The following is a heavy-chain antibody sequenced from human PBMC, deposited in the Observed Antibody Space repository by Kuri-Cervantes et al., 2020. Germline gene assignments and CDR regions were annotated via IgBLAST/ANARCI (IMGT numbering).Heavy chain of an antibody. CDR3: ARVVWYGGNSAACDY. D-gene: IGHD4-23*01. V-gene: IGHV3-30-3*01. CDR2: ISYDGSNK. CDR1: GFTFTSYA. J-gene: IGHJ4*02. Sequence: GGSLRLSCGASGFTFTSYAMHWVRQAPGKGLEWVAVISYDGSNKYYADSVKGRFTISRDNSKNTLYLQMNSLRAEDTAVYYCARVVWYGGNSAACDYWGQGTLVTVSS.